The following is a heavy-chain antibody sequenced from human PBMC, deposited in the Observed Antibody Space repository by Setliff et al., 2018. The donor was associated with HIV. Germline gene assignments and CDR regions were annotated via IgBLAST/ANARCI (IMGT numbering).Heavy chain of an antibody. CDR1: GFTVSSNY. J-gene: IGHJ6*03. CDR3: ARDRVETLWFGDLYYMDV. CDR2: IYSGGST. V-gene: IGHV3-53*01. D-gene: IGHD3-10*01. Sequence: LRLSCAASGFTVSSNYMSWVRQAPGKGLEWVSIIYSGGSTYYADSVKGRFTISRDNSKNTLYLQMSSLRADDTALYYCARDRVETLWFGDLYYMDVWGKGTTVTVSS.